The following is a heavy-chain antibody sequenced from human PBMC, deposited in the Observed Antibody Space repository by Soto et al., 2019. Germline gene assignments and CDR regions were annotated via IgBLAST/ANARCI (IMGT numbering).Heavy chain of an antibody. CDR2: VSHDGRNT. Sequence: VQLVESGGGVVQPGRSLRLSCAASGFTFSDYAMHWVRQAPGKGLEWVAVVSHDGRNTHYADSVKGRFTIDRDSSKNTVSREMTSLRAEDTAVYYCAKGGRQWLVTSDFNYWGQGALVTVSS. CDR3: AKGGRQWLVTSDFNY. D-gene: IGHD6-19*01. CDR1: GFTFSDYA. V-gene: IGHV3-30*18. J-gene: IGHJ4*02.